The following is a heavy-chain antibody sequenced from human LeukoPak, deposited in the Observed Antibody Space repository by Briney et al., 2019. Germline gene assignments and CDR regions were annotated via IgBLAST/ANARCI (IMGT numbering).Heavy chain of an antibody. CDR1: GFTFSSYS. D-gene: IGHD3-22*01. Sequence: GGSLRLSCAASGFTFSSYSMNWVRQAPGKGLEWVSSISSSSSHIYYADSVKGRFTISRDNAKNSLYLQMNSLRAEDTAVYYCATSLLRRPYYYGMDVWGQGTTVTVSS. CDR2: ISSSSSHI. V-gene: IGHV3-21*01. CDR3: ATSLLRRPYYYGMDV. J-gene: IGHJ6*02.